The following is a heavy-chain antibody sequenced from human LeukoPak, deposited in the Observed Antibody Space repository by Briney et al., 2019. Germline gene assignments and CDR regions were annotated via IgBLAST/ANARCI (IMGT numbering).Heavy chain of an antibody. D-gene: IGHD3-10*01. CDR1: GGSISSYY. V-gene: IGHV4-59*01. Sequence: SETLSLTCTVSGGSISSYYRSWIRQPPGKGLEWIGYIYYSGSTNYNPSLKSRVTISVDTSKNQFSLKLSSVTAADTAVYYCARVRAPPRGFGDFYGMDVWGQGTTVTVSS. J-gene: IGHJ6*02. CDR2: IYYSGST. CDR3: ARVRAPPRGFGDFYGMDV.